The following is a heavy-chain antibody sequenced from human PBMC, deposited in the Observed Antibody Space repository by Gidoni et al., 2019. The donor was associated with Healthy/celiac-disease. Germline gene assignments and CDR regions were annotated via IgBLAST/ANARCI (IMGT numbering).Heavy chain of an antibody. V-gene: IGHV3-33*01. CDR3: AREGSYGLLGVHHCFDY. Sequence: QVQLVESGGGVVQPGRSLRLSCAASGFTFSSYGMHWVRQAPGKGLEWVAVIWYDGSNKYYADSVKGRFTISRDNSKNTLYLQMNSLRAEDTAVYYGAREGSYGLLGVHHCFDYGGQGTLVTGSS. J-gene: IGHJ4*02. CDR2: IWYDGSNK. D-gene: IGHD5-18*01. CDR1: GFTFSSYG.